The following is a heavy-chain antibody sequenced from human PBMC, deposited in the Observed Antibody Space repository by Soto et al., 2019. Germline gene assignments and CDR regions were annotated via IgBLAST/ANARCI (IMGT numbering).Heavy chain of an antibody. J-gene: IGHJ6*02. CDR1: GGSIGSGDYY. CDR2: IYYPGAT. CDR3: ARGPAYYDSGNSCNYYYYGWDV. V-gene: IGHV4-30-4*01. Sequence: QVQLQESGPGLVKPSQTLSLTCTVSGGSIGSGDYYWSWIRQPPGKDLVWIGFIYYPGATNINPSTKNRVSISVDTSQNQHSLNLDALTAADKAVFFCARGPAYYDSGNSCNYYYYGWDVWGQGTAVTVSS. D-gene: IGHD3-10*01.